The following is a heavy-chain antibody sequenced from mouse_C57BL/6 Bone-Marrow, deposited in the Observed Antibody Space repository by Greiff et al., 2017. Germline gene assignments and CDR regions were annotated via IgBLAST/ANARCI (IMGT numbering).Heavy chain of an antibody. J-gene: IGHJ2*01. CDR1: GFTFSDYG. CDR2: ISNLAYSI. D-gene: IGHD2-2*01. Sequence: EVNLVESGGGLVQPGGSLKLSCAASGFTFSDYGMAWVRQAPRTGPEWVAFISNLAYSIYYADTVTGRFTISRENAKNTLYLEMSSLRSEDTAMYYCARSYYGYFYVDYWGQGTTLTVSS. CDR3: ARSYYGYFYVDY. V-gene: IGHV5-15*01.